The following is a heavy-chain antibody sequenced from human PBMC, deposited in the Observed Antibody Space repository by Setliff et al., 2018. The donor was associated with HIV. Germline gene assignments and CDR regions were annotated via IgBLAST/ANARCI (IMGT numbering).Heavy chain of an antibody. CDR2: IYYSGST. CDR3: ARLFAGYSYGYYYYGIDV. J-gene: IGHJ6*02. V-gene: IGHV4-59*01. CDR1: GGSISSYY. D-gene: IGHD5-18*01. Sequence: SETLSLTCTVSGGSISSYYWTWIRQPPGKGLEWIGYIYYSGSTNYNPSLKSRVTISVDTSKNQFSLKLSSVTAADTAVYYCARLFAGYSYGYYYYGIDVWGLGTTVTVSS.